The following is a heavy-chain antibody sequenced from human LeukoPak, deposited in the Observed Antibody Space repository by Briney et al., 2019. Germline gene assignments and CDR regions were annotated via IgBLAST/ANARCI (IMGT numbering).Heavy chain of an antibody. J-gene: IGHJ6*02. CDR1: GFTFSSFA. V-gene: IGHV3-64*01. Sequence: GGSLRLSCAASGFTFSSFAMHWVRQAPGKGLEYVSTISTNGGSTYYANSVKGRFTISRDNSKNTLYLQMGSLRAEDMAVYHCARGPGGVTTFYGMDVWGQGTTVTISS. CDR3: ARGPGGVTTFYGMDV. CDR2: ISTNGGST. D-gene: IGHD4-17*01.